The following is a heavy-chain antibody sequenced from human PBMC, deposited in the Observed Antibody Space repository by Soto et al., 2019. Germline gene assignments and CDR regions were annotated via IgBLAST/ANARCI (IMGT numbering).Heavy chain of an antibody. V-gene: IGHV3-21*01. CDR3: ARGRGVAGTDSFQYYGMDV. CDR2: ISSSSSYI. D-gene: IGHD2-15*01. CDR1: GFTFSSYS. Sequence: EVQLVESGGGLVKPGGSLRLSCAASGFTFSSYSMNWVRQAPGKGLEWVSSISSSSSYIYYADSVKGRFTISRDNAKNSLYRHMNSLRAEDTAVYYCARGRGVAGTDSFQYYGMDVWGQGTTVTVSS. J-gene: IGHJ6*02.